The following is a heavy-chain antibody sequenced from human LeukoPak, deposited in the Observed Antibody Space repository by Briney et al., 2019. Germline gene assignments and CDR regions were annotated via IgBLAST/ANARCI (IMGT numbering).Heavy chain of an antibody. Sequence: GGSLRLSXAASGFTFSSYSMNWVRQAPGKGLEWLSYISTSSSTMYYADSVKGRFTLSRDNAKNSLYLQMNSLRAEDTAVYYCARGATGYSMGYWGQGTLVTVSS. V-gene: IGHV3-48*01. D-gene: IGHD3-9*01. J-gene: IGHJ4*02. CDR1: GFTFSSYS. CDR3: ARGATGYSMGY. CDR2: ISTSSSTM.